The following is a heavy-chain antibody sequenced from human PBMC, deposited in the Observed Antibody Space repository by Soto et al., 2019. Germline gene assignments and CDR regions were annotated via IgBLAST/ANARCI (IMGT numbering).Heavy chain of an antibody. V-gene: IGHV3-74*01. J-gene: IGHJ4*02. Sequence: PWGSLRLSCAASGFTLNSFFMHWVRQAPGRGLMWVSRINNDGSSTTYADSVKGRFTISRDNAKNTLYLQMNSLRAEDTAVYFCVRDQDSRGYSVFNHWGQGAQVTVSS. CDR2: INNDGSST. D-gene: IGHD3-22*01. CDR1: GFTLNSFF. CDR3: VRDQDSRGYSVFNH.